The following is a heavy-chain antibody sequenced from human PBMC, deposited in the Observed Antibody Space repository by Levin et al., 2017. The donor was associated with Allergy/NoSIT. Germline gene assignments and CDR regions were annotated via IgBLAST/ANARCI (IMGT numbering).Heavy chain of an antibody. Sequence: PGESLKISCKASGGTFSSYAISWVRQAPGQGLEWMGGIIPIFGTANYAQKFQGRVTITADESTSTAYMELSSLRSEDTAVYYCARARFHITMIVVDTHYYYYGMDVWGQGTTVTVSS. CDR3: ARARFHITMIVVDTHYYYYGMDV. CDR1: GGTFSSYA. J-gene: IGHJ6*02. V-gene: IGHV1-69*01. D-gene: IGHD3-22*01. CDR2: IIPIFGTA.